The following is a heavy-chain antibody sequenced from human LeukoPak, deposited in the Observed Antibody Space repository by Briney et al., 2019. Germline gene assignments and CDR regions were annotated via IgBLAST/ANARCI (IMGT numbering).Heavy chain of an antibody. CDR1: GFTFTDYY. CDR2: ISSSGSTI. J-gene: IGHJ4*02. CDR3: AREGSYDSKHAWNDY. D-gene: IGHD3-22*01. V-gene: IGHV3-11*04. Sequence: PGGSLRLSCAASGFTFTDYYMSWIRQAPGKGLEWLSYISSSGSTIYYADSVRGRFTISRDNAKNSLYLQMNSLRAEDTAVYYCAREGSYDSKHAWNDYWGQGTLVTVSS.